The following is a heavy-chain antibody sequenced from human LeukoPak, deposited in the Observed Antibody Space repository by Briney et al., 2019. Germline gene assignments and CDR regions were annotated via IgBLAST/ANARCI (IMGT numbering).Heavy chain of an antibody. Sequence: SVKVSCKASGGTFSSYAISWGRQAPGQGPEWMGGIIPIFGTANYAQKFQGRVTITADESTSTAYMELSSLRSEDTAVYYCARRLDYYDSSGYLDYWGQGTLVTVSS. CDR3: ARRLDYYDSSGYLDY. CDR2: IIPIFGTA. V-gene: IGHV1-69*01. D-gene: IGHD3-22*01. CDR1: GGTFSSYA. J-gene: IGHJ4*02.